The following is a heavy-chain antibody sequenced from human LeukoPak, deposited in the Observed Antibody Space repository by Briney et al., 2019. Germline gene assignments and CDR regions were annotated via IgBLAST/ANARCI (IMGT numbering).Heavy chain of an antibody. J-gene: IGHJ4*02. D-gene: IGHD2-15*01. Sequence: GGSLRLSCAASGFTFSSYSMNWVRQAPGKGLEWVSYISSSSSTIYYADSVKGRFTISRDNAKNSLYLQMNSLRAEDTAVYYCATIKRYDTRRSASVGVDHWGQGTLVTVSS. CDR3: ATIKRYDTRRSASVGVDH. V-gene: IGHV3-48*01. CDR2: ISSSSSTI. CDR1: GFTFSSYS.